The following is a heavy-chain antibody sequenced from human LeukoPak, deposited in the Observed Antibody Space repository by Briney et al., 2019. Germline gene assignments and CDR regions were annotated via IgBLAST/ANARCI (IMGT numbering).Heavy chain of an antibody. CDR3: AREDPNYYDSSGYGPYAFDI. CDR1: GGTFSSYA. J-gene: IGHJ3*02. V-gene: IGHV1-69*13. CDR2: IIPVFGTA. D-gene: IGHD3-22*01. Sequence: SVKVSCKASGGTFSSYAISWVRQAPGQGLEWMGGIIPVFGTANYAQKFQGRVTITADESTSTVYMELSSLRSEDTAVYYCAREDPNYYDSSGYGPYAFDIWGQGTMVTVSS.